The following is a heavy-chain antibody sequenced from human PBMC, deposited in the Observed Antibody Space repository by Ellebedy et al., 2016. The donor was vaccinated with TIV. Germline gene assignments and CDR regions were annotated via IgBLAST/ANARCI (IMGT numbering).Heavy chain of an antibody. CDR3: ARDFYGSGCYSSD. J-gene: IGHJ4*02. CDR2: ISSSNSST. CDR1: GFTFSDYY. V-gene: IGHV3-11*06. Sequence: GESLKISCAASGFTFSDYYMSWIRQAPGKGLEWVSYISSSNSSTNYADSVKGRFNISRDNSKNSLYLRMNSLRAEDTAVYYCARDFYGSGCYSSDWGQGTLVTVSS. D-gene: IGHD3-10*01.